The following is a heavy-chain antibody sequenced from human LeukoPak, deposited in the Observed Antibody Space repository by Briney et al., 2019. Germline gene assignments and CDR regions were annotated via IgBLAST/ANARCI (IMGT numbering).Heavy chain of an antibody. Sequence: PGGSLRLSCAASGFTFDDYAMHWVRQAPGKGLEWVSGISWNSGSIGYADSVKGRFTISRDNAKNSLYLQMNSLRAEDTALYYCAKSYGSGSYYTLDYWGQGTLATVSS. D-gene: IGHD3-10*01. V-gene: IGHV3-9*01. CDR1: GFTFDDYA. CDR3: AKSYGSGSYYTLDY. CDR2: ISWNSGSI. J-gene: IGHJ4*02.